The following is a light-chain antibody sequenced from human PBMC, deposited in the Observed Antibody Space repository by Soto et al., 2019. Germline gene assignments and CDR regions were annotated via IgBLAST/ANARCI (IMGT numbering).Light chain of an antibody. CDR1: SRDIEAYDY. V-gene: IGLV2-11*01. J-gene: IGLJ1*01. CDR2: EVN. CDR3: CSFAGSYYV. Sequence: QSALTQPRSVSGSPGQSVAISCTGTSRDIEAYDYVSWYQQHPGKAPKLIMSEVNKRPSGVSYRFSGSKSGNTASLTISGLQGEDEADYYCCSFAGSYYVFGTGTKLTVL.